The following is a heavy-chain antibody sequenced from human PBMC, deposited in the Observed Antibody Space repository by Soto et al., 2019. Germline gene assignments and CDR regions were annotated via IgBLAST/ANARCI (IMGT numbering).Heavy chain of an antibody. V-gene: IGHV1-69*01. Sequence: QVQLVQSGAEVKMPGSSVKVSCTASGGTFDTYALSWVRQAPGQGLEWLGGIIPIFTKPTYARKFQGRITITADESTTTVYLDLSSRTSDDTAVYYCARTVEIVVVGDFFYGMDVWGQGTTVIVSS. CDR1: GGTFDTYA. CDR3: ARTVEIVVVGDFFYGMDV. D-gene: IGHD2-2*03. J-gene: IGHJ6*02. CDR2: IIPIFTKP.